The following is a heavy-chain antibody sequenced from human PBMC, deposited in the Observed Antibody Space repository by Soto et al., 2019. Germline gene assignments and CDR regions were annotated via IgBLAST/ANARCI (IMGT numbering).Heavy chain of an antibody. J-gene: IGHJ4*02. Sequence: SETLSLTCSVSGGSISNRNYYWAWVRQPPGKGLEWIGNIYYDGSTYYHPSFRGRLTISVDTSKNHFSLKLGSLTAADTAIYDVASLQVAGKFDYWGQGTLVTVSS. V-gene: IGHV4-39*02. D-gene: IGHD2-15*01. CDR1: GGSISNRNYY. CDR3: ASLQVAGKFDY. CDR2: IYYDGST.